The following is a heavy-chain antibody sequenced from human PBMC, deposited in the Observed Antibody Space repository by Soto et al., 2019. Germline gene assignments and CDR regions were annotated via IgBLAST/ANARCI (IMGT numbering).Heavy chain of an antibody. CDR1: GFTFSTYW. V-gene: IGHV3-7*01. CDR3: VCGGNFFVY. Sequence: EVQLVESGGGLVQPGGSLRLPCAASGFTFSTYWMTWVRQPPGKGLEWVASINQDGSERYYVDSVRGRFTISRDNAKNSLYLQMNSLRAADPAVYYCVCGGNFFVYWGQGTLVTVSP. J-gene: IGHJ4*02. D-gene: IGHD3-16*01. CDR2: INQDGSER.